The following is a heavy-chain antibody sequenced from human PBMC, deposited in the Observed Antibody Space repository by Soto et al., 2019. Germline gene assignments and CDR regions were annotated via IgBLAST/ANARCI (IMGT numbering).Heavy chain of an antibody. Sequence: ASVKVSCKGSGYTFTSYCISWVREAPGQGLEWMGWISAYNGNTNYAQKLQGRVTMTTDTSTSTAYMELRSLRSDDTAVYYCARDTFSPKYSSGWYSWDFDLWGRGTLVTVSS. CDR1: GYTFTSYC. V-gene: IGHV1-18*01. CDR2: ISAYNGNT. J-gene: IGHJ2*01. CDR3: ARDTFSPKYSSGWYSWDFDL. D-gene: IGHD6-19*01.